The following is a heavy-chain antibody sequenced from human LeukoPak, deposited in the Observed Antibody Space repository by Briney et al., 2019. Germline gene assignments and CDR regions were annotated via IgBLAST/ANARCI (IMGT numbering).Heavy chain of an antibody. CDR2: VSSNEGT. V-gene: IGHV4-59*01. CDR3: ARVRSYYGSVTGKSYYFDY. D-gene: IGHD3-10*01. J-gene: IGHJ4*02. CDR1: GVSISTNY. Sequence: SETLSLTCTVSGVSISTNYWGWIRQPPGKGLEWIGYVSSNEGTNYNPSLKSRVTILVDTSKNQFSLKLSSVTAADTAVYYCARVRSYYGSVTGKSYYFDYWGQGTLVTVSS.